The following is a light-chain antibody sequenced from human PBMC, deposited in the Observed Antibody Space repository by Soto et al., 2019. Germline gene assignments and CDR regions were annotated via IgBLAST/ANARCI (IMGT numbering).Light chain of an antibody. Sequence: SARTQPGSVSGSPGQSIAISCNGTSSDVGGYSYVSWYQQHPGKAPKLMIYDVTNRPSGVSNRFSGSKSGNTASLTISGLQAEDEADYYCSSYTSSSTYVFGTGTKVTVL. CDR1: SSDVGGYSY. CDR2: DVT. V-gene: IGLV2-14*01. CDR3: SSYTSSSTYV. J-gene: IGLJ1*01.